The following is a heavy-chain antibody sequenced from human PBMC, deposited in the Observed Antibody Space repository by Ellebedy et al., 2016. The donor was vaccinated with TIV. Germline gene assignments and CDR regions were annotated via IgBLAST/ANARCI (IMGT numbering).Heavy chain of an antibody. V-gene: IGHV3-48*02. CDR1: GFTFSMYD. CDR3: VRRAVDY. CDR2: ISSSGATI. Sequence: PGGSLRLSCAASGFTFSMYDMNWARQAPGKGLEWVAHISSSGATIYYADSLYLQMNSLRDEDTAVYHCVRRAVDYWGQGTLVTVSS. J-gene: IGHJ4*02.